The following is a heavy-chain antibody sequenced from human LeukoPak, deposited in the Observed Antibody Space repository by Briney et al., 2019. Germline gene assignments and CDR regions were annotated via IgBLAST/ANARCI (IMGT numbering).Heavy chain of an antibody. D-gene: IGHD2-2*01. CDR3: VTDLRAGNYYARGLSGL. CDR1: GFTFSSYA. CDR2: ISGSGGST. J-gene: IGHJ4*02. Sequence: GGSLRLSCAASGFTFSSYAMSWVRQAPGKGLEWVSAISGSGGSTYYADSVKGRFTISRDDSRNTLYLQMSSLKVDDTAVYYCVTDLRAGNYYARGLSGLWGRGTLVTVSS. V-gene: IGHV3-23*01.